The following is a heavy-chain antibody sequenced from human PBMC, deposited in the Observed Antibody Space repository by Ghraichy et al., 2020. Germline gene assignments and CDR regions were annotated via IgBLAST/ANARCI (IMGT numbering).Heavy chain of an antibody. J-gene: IGHJ5*02. D-gene: IGHD2-15*01. CDR3: ARQEGYGHHAGEFDP. CDR2: IYYSGST. CDR1: GGSISSSTYY. V-gene: IGHV4-39*01. Sequence: GSLRLSCTVSGGSISSSTYYWGWIRQPPGKGLEWIGSIYYSGSTYYNPSLKSRVTISVDTSKNQFSLKLSSVTAADTAVYYCARQEGYGHHAGEFDPWGQGTLVTVSS.